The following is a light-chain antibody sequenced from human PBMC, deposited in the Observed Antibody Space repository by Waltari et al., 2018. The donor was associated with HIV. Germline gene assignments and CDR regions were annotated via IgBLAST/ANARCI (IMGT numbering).Light chain of an antibody. V-gene: IGLV2-8*01. CDR3: SSYSGSNTLV. J-gene: IGLJ2*01. Sequence: QSALTQPPSASGSPGPSVTISCTGTSIDVGGYNYVSWYQQLPGRAPKLMIYDVTKRPSRVPDRFAGSKSGNTASLTVSGLQAEDEADYFCSSYSGSNTLVFGGGTKLTVL. CDR1: SIDVGGYNY. CDR2: DVT.